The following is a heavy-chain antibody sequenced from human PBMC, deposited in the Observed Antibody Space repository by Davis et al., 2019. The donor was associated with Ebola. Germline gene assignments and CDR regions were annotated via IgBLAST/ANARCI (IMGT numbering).Heavy chain of an antibody. CDR3: ARHGGDDILFWGGMDV. Sequence: MPSETLSLTCTVSGGSISSYYWSWIRQPPGKGLEWVGYIYYSGSTNYNPSLKSRVTISVDTSKNQFSLKLSSVTAADTAVYYCARHGGDDILFWGGMDVWGQGSTVTVSS. V-gene: IGHV4-59*08. CDR2: IYYSGST. J-gene: IGHJ6*02. D-gene: IGHD3-9*01. CDR1: GGSISSYY.